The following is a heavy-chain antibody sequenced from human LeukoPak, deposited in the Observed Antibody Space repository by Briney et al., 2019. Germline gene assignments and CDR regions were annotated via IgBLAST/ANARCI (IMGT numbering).Heavy chain of an antibody. CDR2: IYYSGST. D-gene: IGHD1-26*01. V-gene: IGHV4-59*08. CDR3: ARLLRGELTFDY. J-gene: IGHJ4*02. Sequence: SETLSLTCTVSGGSISSYYWSWIRQPPGKGLEWIGYIYYSGSTNYNPSLKSRVTISVDTSKTQFSLKLSSVTAADTAVYYCARLLRGELTFDYWDQGTLVTVSS. CDR1: GGSISSYY.